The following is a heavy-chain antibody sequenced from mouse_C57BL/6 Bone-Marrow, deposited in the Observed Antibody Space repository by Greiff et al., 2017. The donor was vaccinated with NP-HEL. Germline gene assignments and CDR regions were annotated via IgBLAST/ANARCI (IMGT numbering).Heavy chain of an antibody. CDR3: ASYYAMDY. V-gene: IGHV1-50*01. Sequence: VQLQQPGAELVKPGASVKLSCKASGYTFTSYWMQWVKQRPGQGLEWIGEIDPSDSYTNYNQKFKGKATLTVDTSSSTAYMQLSSLTSEDSAVYYCASYYAMDYWGQRTSVTVSS. J-gene: IGHJ4*01. CDR2: IDPSDSYT. CDR1: GYTFTSYW.